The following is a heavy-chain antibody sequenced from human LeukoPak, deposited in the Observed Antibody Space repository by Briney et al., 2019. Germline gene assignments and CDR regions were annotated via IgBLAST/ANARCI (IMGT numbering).Heavy chain of an antibody. CDR3: AKSGLNRFDY. J-gene: IGHJ4*02. Sequence: SETLSLTCAVYGGCFSGYYWSWIRQPPGKGLEWIGEINHSGSTNYNPSLKSRVTISVDTSKNQFSLKLSSVTAADTAIYYCAKSGLNRFDYWGQGTLVTVSS. V-gene: IGHV4-34*01. CDR1: GGCFSGYY. D-gene: IGHD2-15*01. CDR2: INHSGST.